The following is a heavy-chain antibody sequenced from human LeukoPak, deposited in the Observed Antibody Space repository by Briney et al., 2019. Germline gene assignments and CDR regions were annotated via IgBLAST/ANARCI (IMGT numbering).Heavy chain of an antibody. CDR3: ASLFGSGLYYYYGMDV. J-gene: IGHJ6*02. D-gene: IGHD3-10*01. CDR1: GGPFSSGGYY. V-gene: IGHV4-31*03. CDR2: IYYSGST. Sequence: SETLSLTCTVSGGPFSSGGYYWSWIRQPPEKGLEWIGYIYYSGSTKYNPSLKGRVTISVDTSKNQFSLKLSSVTAADTAVYYCASLFGSGLYYYYGMDVWGQGTTVTVSS.